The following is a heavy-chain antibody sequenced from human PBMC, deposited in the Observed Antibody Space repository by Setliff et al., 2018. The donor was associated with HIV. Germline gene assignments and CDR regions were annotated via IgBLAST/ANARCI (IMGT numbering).Heavy chain of an antibody. CDR1: GFRFEDNA. D-gene: IGHD3-10*01. J-gene: IGHJ2*01. V-gene: IGHV3-9*03. CDR2: ISWNSGNI. Sequence: PGGSLRLSCVVSGFRFEDNAMHWVRQAPGKGLEWVSGISWNSGNIGYADSVKGRFTISRDNANNSLYLQMSSLRADDMALYYCAKDTAPKWFGDLRYFDLWGRGTLVTVSS. CDR3: AKDTAPKWFGDLRYFDL.